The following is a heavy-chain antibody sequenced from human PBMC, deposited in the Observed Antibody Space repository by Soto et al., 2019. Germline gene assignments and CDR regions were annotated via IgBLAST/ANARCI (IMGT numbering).Heavy chain of an antibody. CDR3: ARGNIVLVPAAVDQYYHFGMDV. CDR1: GYTFTDYA. J-gene: IGHJ6*02. D-gene: IGHD2-2*01. V-gene: IGHV1-3*05. CDR2: INAGNGNT. Sequence: VQLVQSGAEEKKPGASVKVSCKASGYTFTDYAIQWMRQARGQGLEWMGWINAGNGNTKFSQTFQDRLTISWDTSTSTGYMELTSLRSEDTAVYYCARGNIVLVPAAVDQYYHFGMDVWGQGTTVSVSS.